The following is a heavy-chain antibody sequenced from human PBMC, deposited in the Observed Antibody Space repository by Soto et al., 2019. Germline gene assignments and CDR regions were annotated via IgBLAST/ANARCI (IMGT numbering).Heavy chain of an antibody. Sequence: PGGSLRLSCAASGFTFSSYWMSWVLQAPGKGLEWVANIKQDGSEKYYVDSVKGRFTISRDNAKNSLYLQMNSLRAEDTAVYYCARVPHYDFWSGYYTHYYYYGMDVWGQGTTVTVSS. CDR1: GFTFSSYW. V-gene: IGHV3-7*01. J-gene: IGHJ6*02. CDR3: ARVPHYDFWSGYYTHYYYYGMDV. D-gene: IGHD3-3*01. CDR2: IKQDGSEK.